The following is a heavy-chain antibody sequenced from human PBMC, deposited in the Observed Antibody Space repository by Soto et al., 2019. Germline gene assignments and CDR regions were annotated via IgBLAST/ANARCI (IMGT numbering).Heavy chain of an antibody. J-gene: IGHJ6*02. V-gene: IGHV3-48*02. Sequence: LRLSCEGFGLILSDFEMNWVRQAPVKGLEWVSYISSSSRTIYYVYAVKCRFTISRDNAKNSLFLQVNSLRHENTALYYCTTGADCGGDCCPRRYYYSHYGMDVCGQGTTVTF. D-gene: IGHD2-21*02. CDR1: GLILSDFE. CDR3: TTGADCGGDCCPRRYYYSHYGMDV. CDR2: ISSSSRTI.